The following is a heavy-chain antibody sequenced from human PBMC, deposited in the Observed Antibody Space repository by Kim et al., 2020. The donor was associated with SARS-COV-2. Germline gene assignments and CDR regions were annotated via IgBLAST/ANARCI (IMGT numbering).Heavy chain of an antibody. CDR3: ARDLGDGDY. CDR2: IYYSGST. Sequence: SETLSLTCTVSGGSVSSGSYYWSWIRQPPGKGLEWIGYIYYSGSTNYNPSLKSRVTISVNTSKNQFSLKLSSVTAADTAVYYCARDLGDGDYWGQGTLVT. V-gene: IGHV4-61*01. D-gene: IGHD3-16*01. J-gene: IGHJ4*02. CDR1: GGSVSSGSYY.